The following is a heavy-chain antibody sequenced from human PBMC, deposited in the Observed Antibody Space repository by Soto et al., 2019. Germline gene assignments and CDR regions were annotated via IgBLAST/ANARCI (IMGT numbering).Heavy chain of an antibody. Sequence: EVQLVESGGGLVQPGGSLRLSCEASGFTFSSCWIHWVRQAPGKGLVWVSHINSDGSTISYADSVQGRFTISRDNAKNTVYLQMNSLRAEDTAVYYCARVAYGDWGVFAYWGQGTLVTVSS. V-gene: IGHV3-74*01. D-gene: IGHD4-17*01. CDR2: INSDGSTI. CDR3: ARVAYGDWGVFAY. J-gene: IGHJ4*02. CDR1: GFTFSSCW.